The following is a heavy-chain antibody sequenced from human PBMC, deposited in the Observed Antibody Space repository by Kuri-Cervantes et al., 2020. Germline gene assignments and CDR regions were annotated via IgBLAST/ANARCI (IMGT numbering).Heavy chain of an antibody. CDR1: GGTFSSYA. V-gene: IGHV1-18*01. CDR3: ASTGGGTRTLLRYFDWHYYYYGMDV. J-gene: IGHJ6*02. CDR2: ISAYNGNT. Sequence: ASVKVSCKASGGTFSSYAISWVRQAPGQGLEWMGWISAYNGNTNYAQKLQGRVTMTTDTSTSTAYMELRSLRSDDTAVYYCASTGGGTRTLLRYFDWHYYYYGMDVWGQGSTVTVSS. D-gene: IGHD3-9*01.